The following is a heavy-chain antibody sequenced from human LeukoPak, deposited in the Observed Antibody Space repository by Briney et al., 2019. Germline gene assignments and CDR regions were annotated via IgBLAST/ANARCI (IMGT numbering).Heavy chain of an antibody. CDR1: GGTFSSYA. Sequence: GASVKVSCKASGGTFSSYAISWVRQAPGQGLEWMGRIISILGVANYAQKFQGRVTITADKSTSTAYMELSSLRSEDTAVYYCARTVATPYGWGLDYWGQGTLVTVSS. J-gene: IGHJ4*02. CDR2: IISILGVA. D-gene: IGHD4-23*01. V-gene: IGHV1-69*04. CDR3: ARTVATPYGWGLDY.